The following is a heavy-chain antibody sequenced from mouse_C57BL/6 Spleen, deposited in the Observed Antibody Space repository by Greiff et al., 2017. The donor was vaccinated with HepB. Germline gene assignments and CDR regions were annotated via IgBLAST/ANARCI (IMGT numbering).Heavy chain of an antibody. V-gene: IGHV5-4*01. CDR2: ISDGGSYT. CDR1: GFTFSSYA. D-gene: IGHD1-1*01. Sequence: EVQVVESGGGLVKPGGSLKLSCAASGFTFSSYAMSWVRQTPEKRLEWVATISDGGSYTYYPDNVKGRFTISRDNAKNNLYLQMSHLKSEDTAMYYCARSYYYGSSRHWYFDVWGTGTTVTVSS. J-gene: IGHJ1*03. CDR3: ARSYYYGSSRHWYFDV.